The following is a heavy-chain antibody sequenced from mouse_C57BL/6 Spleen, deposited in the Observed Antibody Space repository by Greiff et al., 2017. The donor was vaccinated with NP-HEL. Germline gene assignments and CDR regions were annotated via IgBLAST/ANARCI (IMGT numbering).Heavy chain of an antibody. V-gene: IGHV3-6*01. CDR2: KSYDGSN. Sequence: EVKVEESGPGLVKPSQSLSLTYSVTGYSITSGYYWNWIRQFPGNKLEWMGYKSYDGSNNYNPSLKNRISITRDTSKNQFFLKLNSVTTEDTATYYCARPYGSSYGTWFAYWGQGTLVTVSA. D-gene: IGHD1-1*01. CDR1: GYSITSGYY. CDR3: ARPYGSSYGTWFAY. J-gene: IGHJ3*01.